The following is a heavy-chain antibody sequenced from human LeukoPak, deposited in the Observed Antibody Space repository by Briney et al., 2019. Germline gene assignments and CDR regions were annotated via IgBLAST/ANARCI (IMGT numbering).Heavy chain of an antibody. Sequence: GGSLRLSCAASGFTFSSYAMSWVRQAPGKGLEWVSAISGSGGSTYYADSVKGRFTISRDNSKNTLYLQMNSLRAEDTAVYYCAKVSVVVAATDNWFDPWDQGTLVTVSS. D-gene: IGHD2-15*01. CDR2: ISGSGGST. J-gene: IGHJ5*02. V-gene: IGHV3-23*01. CDR3: AKVSVVVAATDNWFDP. CDR1: GFTFSSYA.